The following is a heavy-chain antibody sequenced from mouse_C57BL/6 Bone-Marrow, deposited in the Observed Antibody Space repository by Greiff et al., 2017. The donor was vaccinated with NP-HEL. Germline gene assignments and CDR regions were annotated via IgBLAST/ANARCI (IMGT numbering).Heavy chain of an antibody. Sequence: QVQLQQPGAELVKPGASVKLSCKASGYTFTSYWMQWVKQRPGQGLEWIGYINPSSGYTKYNQKFKDKATLTAAKSSSTAYMQLSSLTYEDSAVYYCARGLKIYGSSYLAWFAYWGQGTLVTVSA. D-gene: IGHD1-1*01. V-gene: IGHV1-7*01. CDR1: GYTFTSYW. J-gene: IGHJ3*01. CDR3: ARGLKIYGSSYLAWFAY. CDR2: INPSSGYT.